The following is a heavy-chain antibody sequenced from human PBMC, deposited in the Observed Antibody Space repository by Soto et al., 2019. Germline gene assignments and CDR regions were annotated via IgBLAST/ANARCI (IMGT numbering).Heavy chain of an antibody. D-gene: IGHD1-26*01. J-gene: IGHJ6*02. CDR3: AKDGASGSYPPYYYFGMDV. CDR2: ISGSAGNA. V-gene: IGHV3-23*01. CDR1: GFTFSSYA. Sequence: PGGSLRLSCAASGFTFSSYAMSWVRQAPGKGLEWVSTISGSAGNAYYADSVKGRFSISRDNSKNTLRLQMNSLRADDTAVYYCAKDGASGSYPPYYYFGMDVWCQGTTVTVSS.